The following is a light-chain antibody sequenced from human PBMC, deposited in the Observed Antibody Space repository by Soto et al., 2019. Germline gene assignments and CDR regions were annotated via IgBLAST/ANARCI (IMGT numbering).Light chain of an antibody. V-gene: IGLV2-14*01. CDR2: DVS. CDR3: SSYTSSSTPVV. CDR1: SSDVGGYNY. J-gene: IGLJ2*01. Sequence: QSVLTQPASVPGSPGQSITISCTGTSSDVGGYNYVSWYQQHPGKAPKLMIYDVSNRPSGVSNRFSGSKSGNTASLTISGLQAEDEADYYCSSYTSSSTPVVFGGGTKVTVL.